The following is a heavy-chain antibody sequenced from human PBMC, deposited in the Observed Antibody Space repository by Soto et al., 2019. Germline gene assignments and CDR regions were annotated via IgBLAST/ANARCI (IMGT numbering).Heavy chain of an antibody. J-gene: IGHJ5*02. CDR2: ISAYNGNT. CDR1: GYTFTSYG. Sequence: ASVKVSCKASGYTFTSYGISWVRQAPGQGLEWMGWISAYNGNTNYAQKLQGRVTVTTDTSTSTAYMELRSLRSDDTAVYYCARGLDSSSWYNWFDPWGQGTLVTVSS. CDR3: ARGLDSSSWYNWFDP. D-gene: IGHD6-13*01. V-gene: IGHV1-18*01.